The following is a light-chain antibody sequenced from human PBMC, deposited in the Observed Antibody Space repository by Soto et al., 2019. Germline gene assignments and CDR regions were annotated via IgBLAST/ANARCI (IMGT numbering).Light chain of an antibody. Sequence: SVLTHPPSVSGSPGQSVTISCTGTSSDVGGYNYVSWYQQHPGKAPKLMIYDVSKRPSGVPDRFSGSKSGNTASLTISELQAEDEADYYCCSYAGSYVFGTGTKVTVL. CDR3: CSYAGSYV. CDR2: DVS. J-gene: IGLJ1*01. CDR1: SSDVGGYNY. V-gene: IGLV2-11*01.